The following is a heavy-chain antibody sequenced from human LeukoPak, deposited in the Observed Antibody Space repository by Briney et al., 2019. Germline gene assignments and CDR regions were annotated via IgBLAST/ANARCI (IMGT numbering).Heavy chain of an antibody. D-gene: IGHD2-15*01. J-gene: IGHJ5*02. V-gene: IGHV3-21*01. CDR3: ARGRISENWFDP. CDR2: ISSSSSYI. Sequence: GGSLRLSCAASGFTFSSYSMNWVRQAPGKGLEWVSSISSSSSYIYYADSVKGRFTISRDNAKNSLYLQMNSLRAEDTAVYYCARGRISENWFDPWGQGTLVTVSS. CDR1: GFTFSSYS.